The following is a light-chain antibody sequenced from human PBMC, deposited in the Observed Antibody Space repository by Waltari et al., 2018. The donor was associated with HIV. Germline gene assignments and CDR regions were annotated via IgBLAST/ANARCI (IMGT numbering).Light chain of an antibody. CDR2: DVT. V-gene: IGLV2-14*03. Sequence: QSALTQPASVSGSPGQSITISFTGTSSDVGGYKYVSWYQQYPGKAPKLIIYDVTNRPSGVSDRFSGSKSGNTASLTISGLQAEDEADYYCCAYTSSITGRVFGTGTKVTVL. CDR1: SSDVGGYKY. CDR3: CAYTSSITGRV. J-gene: IGLJ1*01.